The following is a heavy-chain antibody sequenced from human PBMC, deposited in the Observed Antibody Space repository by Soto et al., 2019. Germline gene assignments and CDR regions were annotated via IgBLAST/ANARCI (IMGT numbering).Heavy chain of an antibody. V-gene: IGHV3-33*01. D-gene: IGHD3-22*01. CDR1: GFTFSSYG. CDR3: TIEQLMDYYDSRHTPGAFDI. J-gene: IGHJ3*02. CDR2: IWYDGSNK. Sequence: GGSLRLSCAASGFTFSSYGMHWVRQAPEKGLEWVAVIWYDGSNKYYADSVKGRFTISRDNSKNTLYLQMNSLRAEDTAVYYCTIEQLMDYYDSRHTPGAFDIGGQGTMVTVSS.